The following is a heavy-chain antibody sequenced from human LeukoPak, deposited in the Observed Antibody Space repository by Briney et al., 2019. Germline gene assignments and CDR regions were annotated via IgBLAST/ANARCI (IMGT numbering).Heavy chain of an antibody. V-gene: IGHV1-69*13. D-gene: IGHD2-21*01. CDR1: GGTFSSYA. Sequence: GASVKVSCKASGGTFSSYAISWVRQAPGQGLEWMGGIIPIFGTANYAQKFQGRVMITADESTSTAYMELSSLRSEDTAVYYCATGAAIRSYYYGMDVWGQGTTVTVSS. J-gene: IGHJ6*02. CDR2: IIPIFGTA. CDR3: ATGAAIRSYYYGMDV.